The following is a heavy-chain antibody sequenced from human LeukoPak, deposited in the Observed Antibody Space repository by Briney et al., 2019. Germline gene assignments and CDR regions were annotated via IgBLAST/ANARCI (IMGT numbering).Heavy chain of an antibody. V-gene: IGHV4-59*12. Sequence: PSETLSLTCTVSGDSMSDYFWTWIRQPPGKGLEWIGYAADSGSTNYNPSLKSRVTISVDSSTNHFSLRLTSVTAADTALYYCAIRFGRLEAGGTPFDSWGQGTLVTVSS. J-gene: IGHJ4*02. D-gene: IGHD6-13*01. CDR3: AIRFGRLEAGGTPFDS. CDR1: GDSMSDYF. CDR2: AADSGST.